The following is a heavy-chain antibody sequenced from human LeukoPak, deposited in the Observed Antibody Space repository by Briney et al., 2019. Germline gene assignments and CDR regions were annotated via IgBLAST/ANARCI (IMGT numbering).Heavy chain of an antibody. CDR3: ARVGQLAFDY. V-gene: IGHV4-39*07. CDR1: GYSISSSFYY. CDR2: IYYSGNT. J-gene: IGHJ4*02. Sequence: SETLSLTCTVSGYSISSSFYYWGWIRQPPGKGLEWIGSIYYSGNTYYNPSLNSRVTISVDTSKNRFSLNLSSVTAADTAVYYCARVGQLAFDYWGQGTLVTVSS. D-gene: IGHD6-13*01.